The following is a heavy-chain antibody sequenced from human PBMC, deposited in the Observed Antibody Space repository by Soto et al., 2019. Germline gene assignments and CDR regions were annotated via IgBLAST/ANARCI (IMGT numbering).Heavy chain of an antibody. CDR2: INAGNGNT. CDR3: ARPWMGSTSGKDYYYYGMDV. V-gene: IGHV1-3*01. D-gene: IGHD2-2*01. Sequence: VRLTKRKRLEWMGWINAGNGNTKYSQKFQGRVTITRDTSASTAYMELSSLRSEDTAVYYCARPWMGSTSGKDYYYYGMDVWGQGTTVTVSS. J-gene: IGHJ6*02.